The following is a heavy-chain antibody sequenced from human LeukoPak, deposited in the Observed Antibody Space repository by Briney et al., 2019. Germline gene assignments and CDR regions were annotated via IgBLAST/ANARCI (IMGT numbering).Heavy chain of an antibody. CDR2: ISSSSSYI. Sequence: GGSLRLSCAASGFTFSSYSMNWVRQAPGKGLEWVSSISSSSSYIYYADSVKGRFTISRDNAKNSLYLQMNSLRAEDTAVYYCASPYGSGTPPNYWGQGTLVTVSS. CDR1: GFTFSSYS. J-gene: IGHJ4*02. D-gene: IGHD3-10*01. V-gene: IGHV3-21*01. CDR3: ASPYGSGTPPNY.